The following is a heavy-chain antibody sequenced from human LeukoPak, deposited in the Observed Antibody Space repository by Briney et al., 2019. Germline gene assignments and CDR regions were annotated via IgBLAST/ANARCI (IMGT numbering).Heavy chain of an antibody. CDR3: AKRIQSAMAMGY. Sequence: PGGSLRLSCAASGFTVSSNYMNWVRQAPGKGLEWVSVIFRGGSTYYADSVKGRFTISRDNSKSTMYLQMNSLRAEDTAVYYCAKRIQSAMAMGYWGQGTLVTVSS. CDR1: GFTVSSNY. D-gene: IGHD5-18*01. V-gene: IGHV3-53*01. J-gene: IGHJ4*02. CDR2: IFRGGST.